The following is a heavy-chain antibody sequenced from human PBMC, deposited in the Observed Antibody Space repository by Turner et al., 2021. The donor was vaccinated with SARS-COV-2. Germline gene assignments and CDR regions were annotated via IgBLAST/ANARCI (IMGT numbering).Heavy chain of an antibody. CDR3: ARDPREWELLTSPYDY. CDR1: GFTFSSYE. J-gene: IGHJ4*02. D-gene: IGHD1-26*01. Sequence: EVQLVESGGGLVQPGGSLRLSCAASGFTFSSYEMNCVRQAPGKGLEWVSYISSSGSTIYYADSVKGRFTISRDNAKNSLYLQMNSLRAEDTAVYYCARDPREWELLTSPYDYWGQGTLVTVSS. V-gene: IGHV3-48*03. CDR2: ISSSGSTI.